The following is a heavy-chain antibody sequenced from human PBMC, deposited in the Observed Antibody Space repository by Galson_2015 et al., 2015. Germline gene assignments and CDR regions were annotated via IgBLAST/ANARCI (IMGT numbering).Heavy chain of an antibody. V-gene: IGHV3-30-3*01. CDR1: GFTFSSYA. CDR3: ARPHHYDSSGYYDY. CDR2: ISYDGSNK. Sequence: SLRLSCAASGFTFSSYAMHWVRQAPGKGLEWVAVISYDGSNKYYADSVKGRFTISRDNSKNTLYLQMNSLRAEDTAVYYCARPHHYDSSGYYDYWGQGTLVTVSS. J-gene: IGHJ4*02. D-gene: IGHD3-22*01.